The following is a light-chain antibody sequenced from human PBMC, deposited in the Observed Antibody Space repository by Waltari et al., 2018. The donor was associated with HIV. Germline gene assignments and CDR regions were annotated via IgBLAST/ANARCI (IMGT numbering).Light chain of an antibody. V-gene: IGLV3-1*01. Sequence: SYELTQPPSVSVSPGQTASITCSGDQLGEKFVCWYQQRPGQPPLLVMYQDFKRPSGIPERFAGSNSGNTATLTITGTQSMDEADYYCQAWDRSVVFGGGTKLTVL. CDR3: QAWDRSVV. CDR2: QDF. J-gene: IGLJ2*01. CDR1: QLGEKF.